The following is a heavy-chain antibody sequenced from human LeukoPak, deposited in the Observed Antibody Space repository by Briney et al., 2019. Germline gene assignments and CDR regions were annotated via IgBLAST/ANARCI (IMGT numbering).Heavy chain of an antibody. D-gene: IGHD4-17*01. CDR1: GFTFSSYG. V-gene: IGHV3-33*08. J-gene: IGHJ4*02. Sequence: GGSLRLSCAASGFTFSSYGMHWVRQAPGKGLEWVAVIWYDGSNKYYADSVKGRFTISRDNSKNTLYLQMNSLRAEDTAVYYCARVGSTVTTWYYFDYWGQGTLVTVSS. CDR2: IWYDGSNK. CDR3: ARVGSTVTTWYYFDY.